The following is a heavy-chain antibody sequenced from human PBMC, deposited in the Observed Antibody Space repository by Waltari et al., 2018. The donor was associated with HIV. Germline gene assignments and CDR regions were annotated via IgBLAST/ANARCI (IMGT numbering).Heavy chain of an antibody. Sequence: QVQLVQSGSQLKKPGASLKISCTASGYTFNNYAMHWVRQAPGQGLEWMGWMNTNTGDPTYAQGFTGRSVFSLDTSMSTTYLQINTLKPEDSAVYYCARSPAFWGQGTLVIVSS. CDR1: GYTFNNYA. CDR3: ARSPAF. CDR2: MNTNTGDP. J-gene: IGHJ4*02. V-gene: IGHV7-4-1*02.